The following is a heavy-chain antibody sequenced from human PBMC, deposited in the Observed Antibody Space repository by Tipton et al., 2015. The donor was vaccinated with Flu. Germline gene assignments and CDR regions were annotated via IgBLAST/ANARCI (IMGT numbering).Heavy chain of an antibody. J-gene: IGHJ6*02. V-gene: IGHV4-59*02. D-gene: IGHD3-10*01. Sequence: TLPLTCIVSGGSVSRDYWSWIRQPPGKGLEWIGSILYSGIPRYNSSLKSRVSISVDASKNQFSLQLGSVSAADTAVYYCARVLGNSYYYAMDVWGQGTTVTVSS. CDR1: GGSVSRDY. CDR3: ARVLGNSYYYAMDV. CDR2: ILYSGIP.